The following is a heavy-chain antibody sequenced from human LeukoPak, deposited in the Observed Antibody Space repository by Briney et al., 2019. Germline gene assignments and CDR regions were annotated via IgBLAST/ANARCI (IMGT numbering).Heavy chain of an antibody. D-gene: IGHD3-10*01. V-gene: IGHV1-46*01. CDR2: IDPSGGRT. Sequence: ASVKVSCKASGYTFTSKYMLWVRQAPGQGLEWMGIIDPSGGRTSYAQKFQGRVTMTRDMSTSTVYMELSSLRSDDTAVYYCARDASRITMVRGVISWFDPWGQGTLVTVSS. CDR3: ARDASRITMVRGVISWFDP. J-gene: IGHJ5*02. CDR1: GYTFTSKY.